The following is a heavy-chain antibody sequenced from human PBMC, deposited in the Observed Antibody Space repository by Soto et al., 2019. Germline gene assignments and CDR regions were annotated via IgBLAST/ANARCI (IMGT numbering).Heavy chain of an antibody. CDR1: GGSISSYY. J-gene: IGHJ6*02. V-gene: IGHV4-59*01. D-gene: IGHD3-10*01. CDR2: IYYSGST. Sequence: QVQLQESGPGLVKPSETLSLTCTVSGGSISSYYWSWIRQPPGKGLEWIGYIYYSGSTNYNPSLKSRVTISVDTSKNQLSLTLSSVTAAETAVYYCAKSFYFGEFPYGYYYGMDVWGQGTTVTVSS. CDR3: AKSFYFGEFPYGYYYGMDV.